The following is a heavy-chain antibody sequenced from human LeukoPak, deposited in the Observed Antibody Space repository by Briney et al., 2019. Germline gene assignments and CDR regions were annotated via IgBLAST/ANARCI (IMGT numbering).Heavy chain of an antibody. D-gene: IGHD6-19*01. CDR2: IYYSGST. V-gene: IGHV4-59*01. Sequence: SETLSLTCTVSGGSISSYYWSWIRQPPGKGLEWIGYIYYSGSTNYNPSLKSRVTISLDTSQNQFSLNLRSVTAVDTAVYYCAKGGGWYSDWGQGTLVTVSS. CDR1: GGSISSYY. J-gene: IGHJ4*02. CDR3: AKGGGWYSD.